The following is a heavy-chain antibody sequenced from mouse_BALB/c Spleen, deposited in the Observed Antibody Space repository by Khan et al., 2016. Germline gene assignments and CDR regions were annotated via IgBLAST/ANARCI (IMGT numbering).Heavy chain of an antibody. CDR2: IDPANGNT. CDR3: ARGGPFYAMDY. J-gene: IGHJ4*01. Sequence: EVQLQESGAELVKPGASVKLSCTASGFNIKDTYMHWVKQRPEQGLEWIGRIDPANGNTKYDPKFQGKATITADTSSNTAYLQLSSLTSEDTAVYYCARGGPFYAMDYWGQGTSVTVFS. CDR1: GFNIKDTY. V-gene: IGHV14-3*02.